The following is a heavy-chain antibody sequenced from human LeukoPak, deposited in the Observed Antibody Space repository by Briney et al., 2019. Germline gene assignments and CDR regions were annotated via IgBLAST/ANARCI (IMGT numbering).Heavy chain of an antibody. D-gene: IGHD3-16*02. CDR3: AKDPLMITFGGVIVLLDY. CDR2: ISGSGGST. CDR1: GFTFSSYA. J-gene: IGHJ4*02. V-gene: IGHV3-23*01. Sequence: GGSLRLSCAASGFTFSSYAMSWVRQAPGKGLEWVSAISGSGGSTYYADSVKGRFTISRDNSKNTLYLQMNSLRAEDTAVYYCAKDPLMITFGGVIVLLDYWGQGTLVTVSS.